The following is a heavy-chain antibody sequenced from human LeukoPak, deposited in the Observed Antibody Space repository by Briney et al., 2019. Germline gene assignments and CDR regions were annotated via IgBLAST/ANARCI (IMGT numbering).Heavy chain of an antibody. CDR3: ARRLYYDNGGYTY. D-gene: IGHD3-22*01. Sequence: GGSLRLSCAASGFTFSSYAMSWVRQAPGKGLEWVSAISGSGGSTYYADSVKGRFTISRDNSKNTLYLQMNSLRAEDTAVYYCARRLYYDNGGYTYWGQGTLVTVSS. V-gene: IGHV3-23*01. CDR2: ISGSGGST. J-gene: IGHJ4*02. CDR1: GFTFSSYA.